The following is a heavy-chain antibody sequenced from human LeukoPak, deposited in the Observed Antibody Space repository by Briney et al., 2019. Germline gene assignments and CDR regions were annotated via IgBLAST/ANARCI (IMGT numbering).Heavy chain of an antibody. J-gene: IGHJ4*02. Sequence: SETLSLTCAVYGGSISGYYWSWIRQPSGKGLEWIGESNHSGSTNYDPSLKSRVTISVDTSKNQFSLKLSSVTAADTAVYYCAARSQWELDYWGQGTLVTVSS. CDR1: GGSISGYY. D-gene: IGHD1-26*01. V-gene: IGHV4-34*01. CDR3: AARSQWELDY. CDR2: SNHSGST.